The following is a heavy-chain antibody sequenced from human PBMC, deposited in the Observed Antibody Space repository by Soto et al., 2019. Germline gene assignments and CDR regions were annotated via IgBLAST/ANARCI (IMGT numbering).Heavy chain of an antibody. CDR3: ARHMDSSRPYIDY. CDR2: IYYSGTT. D-gene: IGHD6-13*01. V-gene: IGHV4-59*08. CDR1: GASISIYY. J-gene: IGHJ4*02. Sequence: PSETLSLTSTSSGASISIYYWSWIRQPPGKGLEWIGYIYYSGTTNYNPSLRSRVTISVDTSKNPFSLKLSSVTAADVDLYYCARHMDSSRPYIDYWGQGTLVTVSS.